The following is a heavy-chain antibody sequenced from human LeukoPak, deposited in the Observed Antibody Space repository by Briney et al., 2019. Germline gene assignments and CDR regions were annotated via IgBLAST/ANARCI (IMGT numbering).Heavy chain of an antibody. CDR3: AKDVRKVAWIQLWKNAFDI. CDR1: GFTFSTYA. J-gene: IGHJ3*02. D-gene: IGHD5-18*01. V-gene: IGHV3-23*01. CDR2: ISVSGGST. Sequence: GGSLRPSCPASGFTFSTYAMSWVRQAPGKGLEWVSAISVSGGSTYYADSVKGRFTISRDNSKNTLYLQMNSLRAEDTAVYYCAKDVRKVAWIQLWKNAFDIWGQGTMVTVSS.